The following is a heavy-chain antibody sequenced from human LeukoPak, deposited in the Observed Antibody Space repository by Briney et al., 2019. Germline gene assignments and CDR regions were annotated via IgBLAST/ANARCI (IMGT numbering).Heavy chain of an antibody. CDR2: INPNSGGT. V-gene: IGHV1-2*04. CDR3: AREESAGDGTYDAFDI. D-gene: IGHD6-13*01. J-gene: IGHJ3*02. Sequence: ASVKVSCKASGYTFTGYYIHWVRQAPGQGLEWMGWINPNSGGTNYAQKFQGWVTMTRDTSISTAYMELSRLRSDDTAVYYCAREESAGDGTYDAFDIWGQGTMVTVSS. CDR1: GYTFTGYY.